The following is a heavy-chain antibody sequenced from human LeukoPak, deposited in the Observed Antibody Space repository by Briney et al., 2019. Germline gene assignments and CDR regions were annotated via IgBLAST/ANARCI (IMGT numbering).Heavy chain of an antibody. V-gene: IGHV4-4*07. D-gene: IGHD3-3*01. CDR1: GGSISSYY. J-gene: IGHJ6*03. CDR3: ARNTVFWRYYYMDV. CDR2: IYTSGST. Sequence: SETLSLTCTVSGGSISSYYWSWIRQPAGKGLEWIGRIYTSGSTNYNPSLKSRVTMSVDTSKNQFSLKLSSVTAADTAVYYCARNTVFWRYYYMDVWGKGTTVTVSS.